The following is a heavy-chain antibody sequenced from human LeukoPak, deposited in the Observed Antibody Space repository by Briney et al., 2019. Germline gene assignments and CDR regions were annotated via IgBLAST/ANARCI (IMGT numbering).Heavy chain of an antibody. Sequence: PGRSLRLSCAASGFTFSNYAMHWVRQAPGKGLEWVAFIRYDGSNKYYADSVKGRFTISRDNSKNTLYLQMNSLRAEDTAVYYCAKDSISSGWYKCWVYWGQGTLVTVSS. CDR2: IRYDGSNK. CDR1: GFTFSNYA. V-gene: IGHV3-30*02. CDR3: AKDSISSGWYKCWVY. D-gene: IGHD6-19*01. J-gene: IGHJ4*02.